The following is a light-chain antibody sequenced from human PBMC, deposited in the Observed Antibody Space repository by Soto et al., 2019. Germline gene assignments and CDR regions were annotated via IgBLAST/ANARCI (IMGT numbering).Light chain of an antibody. J-gene: IGKJ1*01. V-gene: IGKV3-15*01. CDR1: QSVTSN. CDR3: QQYNNWPFT. CDR2: GAS. Sequence: EIVMTQSPAPLSVSPGERATLSCRASQSVTSNLAWYQQKPGQAPRLLIYGASTRATGIPARFSGSGSGTEFTLTISSLQSEDFAVYYCQQYNNWPFTFGQGTKVEIK.